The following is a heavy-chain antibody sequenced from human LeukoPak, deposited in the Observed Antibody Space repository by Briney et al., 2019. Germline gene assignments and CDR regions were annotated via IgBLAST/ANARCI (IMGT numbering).Heavy chain of an antibody. J-gene: IGHJ4*02. D-gene: IGHD6-13*01. CDR1: GFTFSNYS. CDR3: ASRTTAAFGRDY. CDR2: ISGSSSTI. Sequence: GGSLRLSCAASGFTFSNYSMNWVRQAPGKGLEWVSYISGSSSTIYYADSVKGRFTISRDNAKNSLYLQMNSLRAEDTAVYYCASRTTAAFGRDYWGQGTLVTVSS. V-gene: IGHV3-48*04.